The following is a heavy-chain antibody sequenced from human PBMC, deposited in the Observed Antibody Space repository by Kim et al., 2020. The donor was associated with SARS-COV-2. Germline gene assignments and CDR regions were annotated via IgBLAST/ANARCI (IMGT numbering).Heavy chain of an antibody. J-gene: IGHJ5*02. CDR2: TI. D-gene: IGHD2-15*01. Sequence: TIYTADSVKGRITKSRDNAKNSLYLQMNSLRAEDTAVYYCARDQGGSSNPWGQGTLVTVSS. V-gene: IGHV3-11*04. CDR3: ARDQGGSSNP.